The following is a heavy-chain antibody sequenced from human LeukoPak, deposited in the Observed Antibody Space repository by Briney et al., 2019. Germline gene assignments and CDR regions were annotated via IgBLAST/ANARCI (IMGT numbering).Heavy chain of an antibody. CDR2: ISGSGGST. Sequence: GGALRLSCAASGFTFCSNAMSLVRQAPGKGLEGVSAISGSGGSTYYADSVKGRFTISRDNSKNTLYLQMNSLRAEDTAVYYCAKSGGSSSPPFDYWGQGTLVTVSS. CDR1: GFTFCSNA. CDR3: AKSGGSSSPPFDY. V-gene: IGHV3-23*01. D-gene: IGHD1-26*01. J-gene: IGHJ4*02.